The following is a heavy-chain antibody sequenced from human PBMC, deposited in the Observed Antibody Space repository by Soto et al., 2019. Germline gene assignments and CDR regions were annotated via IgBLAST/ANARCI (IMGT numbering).Heavy chain of an antibody. CDR1: GYTFTSYY. D-gene: IGHD3-22*01. Sequence: ASVKVSCKASGYTFTSYYMHWVRQAPGQGLEWMGIINPSGGSTSYAQKFQGRVTMTRDTSTSTAYMELSSLRSEDPAVYYCARSPDTSGDEGWFDPWGQGTLVTVSS. CDR3: ARSPDTSGDEGWFDP. V-gene: IGHV1-46*01. CDR2: INPSGGST. J-gene: IGHJ5*02.